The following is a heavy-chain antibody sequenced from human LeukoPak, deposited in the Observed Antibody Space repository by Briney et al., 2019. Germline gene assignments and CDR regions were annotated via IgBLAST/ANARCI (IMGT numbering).Heavy chain of an antibody. CDR2: ISGSGGST. D-gene: IGHD3-22*01. V-gene: IGHV3-23*01. J-gene: IGHJ3*02. Sequence: PGGSLRLSCAASGFTFSSYAVSWVRQAPGKGLEWVSAISGSGGSTYYADSVKGRFTISRDNSKNTLYLQMNSLRAEATAVYYCAKDYYDSSDYYYSGAFDIWGQGTMVTVSS. CDR1: GFTFSSYA. CDR3: AKDYYDSSDYYYSGAFDI.